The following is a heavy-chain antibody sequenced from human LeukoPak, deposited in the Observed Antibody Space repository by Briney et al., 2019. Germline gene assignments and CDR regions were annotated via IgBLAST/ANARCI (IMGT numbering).Heavy chain of an antibody. J-gene: IGHJ3*02. Sequence: GESLKISCKGSGYSFSTHWIGWVRQMPGKGLDWMGIMYPRDSDIRYSPSFQGQVTMSADNSISTAYLQWSGLKASDTAMYYCATSLKCSSTSCYAFDIWGQGTMVTVS. CDR3: ATSLKCSSTSCYAFDI. V-gene: IGHV5-51*01. CDR2: MYPRDSDI. D-gene: IGHD2-2*01. CDR1: GYSFSTHW.